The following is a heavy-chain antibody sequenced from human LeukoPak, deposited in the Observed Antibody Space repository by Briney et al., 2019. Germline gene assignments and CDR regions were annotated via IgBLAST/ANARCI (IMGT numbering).Heavy chain of an antibody. CDR1: GGSISSSYYY. J-gene: IGHJ5*02. CDR2: IYYSGST. V-gene: IGHV4-39*07. D-gene: IGHD3-3*01. CDR3: ARGGRSGYYALNWFDP. Sequence: SETLSLTCTVSGGSISSSYYYWGWIRQPPGKGLEWIGSIYYSGSTNYNPSLKSRVTISVDTSKNQFSLRLSSVTAADTAVYYCARGGRSGYYALNWFDPWGQGTLVTVSS.